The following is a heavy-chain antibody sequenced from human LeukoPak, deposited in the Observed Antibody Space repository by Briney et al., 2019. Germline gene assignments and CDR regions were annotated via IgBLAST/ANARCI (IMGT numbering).Heavy chain of an antibody. Sequence: GGSLRLSCAASGFTVSSNYMSWVRQAPGKGLEWVLVIYSGGSTYYADSVKGRFTISRDNSKNTLYLQMNSLRAEDKAVYYCARDFPYSTVIDVWGQGTTVTVSS. V-gene: IGHV3-66*01. CDR1: GFTVSSNY. CDR2: IYSGGST. J-gene: IGHJ6*02. D-gene: IGHD6-13*01. CDR3: ARDFPYSTVIDV.